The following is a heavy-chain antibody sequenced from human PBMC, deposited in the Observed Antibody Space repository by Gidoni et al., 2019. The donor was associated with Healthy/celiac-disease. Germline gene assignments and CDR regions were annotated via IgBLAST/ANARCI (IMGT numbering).Heavy chain of an antibody. CDR1: GVTFSSYG. CDR3: AKDRGRLFDY. D-gene: IGHD6-25*01. J-gene: IGHJ4*02. V-gene: IGHV3-30*18. Sequence: QVQLVESGGGVVQPGRSLRPSCAASGVTFSSYGMHWVRQAPGKGLEWVAVISYDGSNKYYADSVKGRFTISRDNSKNTLYLQMNSLRAEDTAVYYCAKDRGRLFDYWGQGTLVTVSS. CDR2: ISYDGSNK.